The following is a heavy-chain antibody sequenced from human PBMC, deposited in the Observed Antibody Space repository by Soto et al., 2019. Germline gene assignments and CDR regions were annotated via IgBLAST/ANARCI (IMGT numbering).Heavy chain of an antibody. J-gene: IGHJ4*02. V-gene: IGHV1-46*01. CDR2: INPSGGRT. D-gene: IGHD3-22*01. CDR1: GNSFTTYY. CDR3: AGLYHYDSSGYYDY. Sequence: ASVKVSCKASGNSFTTYYMHWVRQAPGQGLEWMGIINPSGGRTTYAQKFQGRVTMTRDTSTSTFHMELSSLTSEDTAVYYCAGLYHYDSSGYYDYWGQGTLATVSS.